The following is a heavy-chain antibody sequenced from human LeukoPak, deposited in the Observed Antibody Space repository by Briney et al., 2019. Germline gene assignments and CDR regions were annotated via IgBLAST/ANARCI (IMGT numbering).Heavy chain of an antibody. CDR2: IRYDGSNK. V-gene: IGHV3-30*02. D-gene: IGHD3-22*01. J-gene: IGHJ3*02. Sequence: GGSLRLSCAASGFTFSSYGMHWVRQAPGKGLEWVAFIRYDGSNKYYADSVKGRFTISRDNAKNSLYLQMNSLRAEDTAVYYCARYYDSSGFGAFDIWGQGTMVTVSS. CDR3: ARYYDSSGFGAFDI. CDR1: GFTFSSYG.